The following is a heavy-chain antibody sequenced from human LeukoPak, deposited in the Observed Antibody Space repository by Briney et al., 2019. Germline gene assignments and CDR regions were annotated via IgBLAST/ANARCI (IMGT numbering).Heavy chain of an antibody. J-gene: IGHJ4*02. CDR1: GFTFSSYA. D-gene: IGHD1-26*01. V-gene: IGHV3-23*01. Sequence: GGSLRLSCAASGFTFSSYAMSWVRQAPGRGLEWVSAISGSGGSTYYADSVKGRFTISRDNSKNTLYLQMNSLRAEDTAVYYCAKGSGSYGLYYFNYWGQGTLVTVSS. CDR2: ISGSGGST. CDR3: AKGSGSYGLYYFNY.